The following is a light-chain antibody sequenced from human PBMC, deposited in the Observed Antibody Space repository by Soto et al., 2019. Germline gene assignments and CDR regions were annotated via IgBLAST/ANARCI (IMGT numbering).Light chain of an antibody. V-gene: IGKV3D-15*01. CDR3: QQHNKWPRT. CDR1: QTVTST. J-gene: IGKJ1*01. CDR2: GAF. Sequence: SPGTLSLYKGERATLSCRASQTVTSTFLSWYQQKPGQAPRLLIYGAFNRATGIPDRFSGSGSGIEFNLTISSLQSEDFAIYYCQQHNKWPRTFGQ.